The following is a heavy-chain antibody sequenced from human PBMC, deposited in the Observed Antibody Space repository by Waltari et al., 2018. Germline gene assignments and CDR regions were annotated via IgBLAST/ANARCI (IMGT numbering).Heavy chain of an antibody. CDR1: GYTFTSYA. Sequence: QVQLVQSGAAVKKPGASVKVSCKASGYTFTSYAMHWVRQAPGQRLEWMGWINAGNGNTKYSQKFQGRVTITRDTSASTAYMELSSLRSEDTAVYYCARDPYSSSSYYYYGMDVWGQGTTVTVSS. CDR2: INAGNGNT. D-gene: IGHD6-6*01. CDR3: ARDPYSSSSYYYYGMDV. V-gene: IGHV1-3*01. J-gene: IGHJ6*02.